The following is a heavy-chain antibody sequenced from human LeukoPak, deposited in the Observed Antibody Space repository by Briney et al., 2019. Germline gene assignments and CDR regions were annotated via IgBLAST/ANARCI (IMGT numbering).Heavy chain of an antibody. J-gene: IGHJ4*02. CDR1: GYTFRSYG. CDR3: ARRKGASLDY. CDR2: ISAYSGKT. Sequence: ASVKVSCKGSGYTFRSYGITWVRQAPGQGLEWMGWISAYSGKTNYAQNLQGRVTMTTDTSTSTTYMELRSLRSDDTAVYYCARRKGASLDYWGQGTLVTVSS. V-gene: IGHV1-18*01. D-gene: IGHD3-16*01.